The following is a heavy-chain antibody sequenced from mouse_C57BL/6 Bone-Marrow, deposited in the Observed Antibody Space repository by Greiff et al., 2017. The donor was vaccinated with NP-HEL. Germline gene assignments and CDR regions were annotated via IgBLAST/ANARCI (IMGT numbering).Heavy chain of an antibody. CDR2: IYPGDGDT. CDR1: GYAFSSSW. CDR3: ASPHPYAMDY. J-gene: IGHJ4*01. Sequence: QVQLQQSGPELVKPGASVKISCKASGYAFSSSWMNWVKQRPGKGLEWIGRIYPGDGDTNYNGKFKGKATLTADKSSSTAYIQLRSLTSEYSAVSFCASPHPYAMDYWGQGTSVTVSS. V-gene: IGHV1-82*01.